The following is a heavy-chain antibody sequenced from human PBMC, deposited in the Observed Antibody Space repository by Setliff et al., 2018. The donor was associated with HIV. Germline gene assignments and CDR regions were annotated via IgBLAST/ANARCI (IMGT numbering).Heavy chain of an antibody. Sequence: SETLSLTCVVSGDSISRSRYYWGWIRQPPGKGLEWIGSFYYSGSTSYNPSLKSRVTLSVDTSKNQFSLKLSSVTAADTAVYYCARNVDTAMATDYWGQGTLVTVSS. D-gene: IGHD5-18*01. J-gene: IGHJ4*02. CDR2: FYYSGST. CDR1: GDSISRSRYY. V-gene: IGHV4-39*07. CDR3: ARNVDTAMATDY.